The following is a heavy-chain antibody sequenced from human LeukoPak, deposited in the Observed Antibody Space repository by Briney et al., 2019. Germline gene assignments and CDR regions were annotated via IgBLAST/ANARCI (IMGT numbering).Heavy chain of an antibody. D-gene: IGHD6-19*01. Sequence: GESLKISCKGSGYSFTSYWISWVRQMPGKGLEWMGRIDPSDSYTNYSPSFQRHVTISADKSISTAYLQWSSLKASDTAMYYCATELYSSGWTGGNYWGQGTLVTVSS. J-gene: IGHJ4*02. CDR3: ATELYSSGWTGGNY. CDR2: IDPSDSYT. CDR1: GYSFTSYW. V-gene: IGHV5-10-1*01.